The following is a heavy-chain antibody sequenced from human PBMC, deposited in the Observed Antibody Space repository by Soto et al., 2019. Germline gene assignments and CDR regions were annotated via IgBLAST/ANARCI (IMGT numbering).Heavy chain of an antibody. CDR3: AKMGSMVRRVIPPLYFDY. D-gene: IGHD3-10*01. V-gene: IGHV3-23*01. CDR1: GFTFSSYA. Sequence: PGGFLRLSCAASGFTFSSYAMSWVRQAPGKGLEWVSAISGSGGSTYYADSVKGRFTISRDNSKNTLYLQMNSLRAEDTAVYYCAKMGSMVRRVIPPLYFDYWGQGTLVTVSS. J-gene: IGHJ4*02. CDR2: ISGSGGST.